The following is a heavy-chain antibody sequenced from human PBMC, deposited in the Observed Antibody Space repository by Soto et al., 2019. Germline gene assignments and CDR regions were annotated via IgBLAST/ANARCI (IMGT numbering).Heavy chain of an antibody. J-gene: IGHJ4*02. CDR1: RDRFASCY. CDR2: INPSGGST. V-gene: IGHV1-46*03. CDR3: ARGYYYDSSGYYLFDY. Sequence: GASAKVSCEASRDRFASCYMHWLRQAPEKGLEWMGIINPSGGSTSYAQKFQGRVTMTKDTSTSTVYMELSSLRSEDTAVYYCARGYYYDSSGYYLFDYWGQGTLVTVSS. D-gene: IGHD3-22*01.